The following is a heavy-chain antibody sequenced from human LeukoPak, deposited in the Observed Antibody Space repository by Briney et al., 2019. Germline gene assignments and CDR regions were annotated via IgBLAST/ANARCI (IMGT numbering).Heavy chain of an antibody. CDR3: AGQSPKQSYLIDP. V-gene: IGHV4-4*09. J-gene: IGHJ5*01. Sequence: SETLSLTCTVSGGSISSYYWSWIRQPPGKGLEWIGYIYTSGSTNYNPSLKSRVTISIDTSKNQFSLKLSSVTAADTARYYCAGQSPKQSYLIDPWGQGTLATVSS. D-gene: IGHD6-19*01. CDR2: IYTSGST. CDR1: GGSISSYY.